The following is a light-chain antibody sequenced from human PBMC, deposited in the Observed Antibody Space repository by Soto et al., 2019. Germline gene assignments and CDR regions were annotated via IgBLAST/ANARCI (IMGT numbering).Light chain of an antibody. Sequence: QSVLTQSPSASASLGASVKLTCTLSSGHSSYAIAWHQQQPEKGPRYLMKLDSDGSHTKGDAIPDRFSGSSSGAERYLTISSLQAEDEADDYCQAWGTGIHVVFGGGTKLTV. CDR3: QAWGTGIHVV. CDR1: SGHSSYA. J-gene: IGLJ2*01. CDR2: LDSDGSH. V-gene: IGLV4-69*01.